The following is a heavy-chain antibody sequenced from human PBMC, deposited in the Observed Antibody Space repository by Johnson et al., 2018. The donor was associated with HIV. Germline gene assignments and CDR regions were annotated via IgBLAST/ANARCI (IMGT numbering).Heavy chain of an antibody. CDR3: ARRDSGSLSFDL. V-gene: IGHV3-20*04. Sequence: VQLVESGGGLVQPGGSLRLSCAASGFTFDDYAMHWVRQAPGKGLEWVSGINWNGGITGYADSVKGRCTISRDNDKSSVYMQMNNLRAEDTAFYYCARRDSGSLSFDLWGQGTMVTVSS. J-gene: IGHJ3*01. CDR2: INWNGGIT. CDR1: GFTFDDYA. D-gene: IGHD1-26*01.